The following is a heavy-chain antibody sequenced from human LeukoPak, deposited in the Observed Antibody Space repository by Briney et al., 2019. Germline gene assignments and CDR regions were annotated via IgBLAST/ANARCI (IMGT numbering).Heavy chain of an antibody. D-gene: IGHD2-2*01. Sequence: ASVNVSCKASGYTFTGYYMHWVRQAPAQGHEWMGWIKPNSGGTNYAQKFKGRVSMTGDTSISTAYMGLSRLRSDDTVVYYCARARGDIVVVPAAIWFDPWGQGTLVTVSS. CDR3: ARARGDIVVVPAAIWFDP. V-gene: IGHV1-2*02. CDR2: IKPNSGGT. J-gene: IGHJ5*02. CDR1: GYTFTGYY.